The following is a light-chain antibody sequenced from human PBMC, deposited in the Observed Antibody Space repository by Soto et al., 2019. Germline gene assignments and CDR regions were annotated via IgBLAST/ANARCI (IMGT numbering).Light chain of an antibody. CDR1: SSNIGSYFV. CDR2: EDT. CDR3: CSYAGSNTWL. J-gene: IGLJ3*02. Sequence: QSVLTQPSSVSGSPGQSVTISCTGTSSNIGSYFVVSWYQHHPGKAPKLMIYEDTKRPSGISIRFSGSKSGNTASLTISGLQAEDEADYYCCSYAGSNTWLFGGGTKLTVL. V-gene: IGLV2-23*01.